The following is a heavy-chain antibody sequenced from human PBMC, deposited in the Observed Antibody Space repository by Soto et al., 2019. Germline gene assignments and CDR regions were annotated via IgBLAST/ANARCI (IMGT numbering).Heavy chain of an antibody. CDR1: GFTFSSYA. CDR3: AKVGIAVVPWYYYYMDV. Sequence: EVQLLESGGGLVQPGGSLRVSCAASGFTFSSYAMSWVRQAPGKGLEWVSGISGSGGSTDYADSVKGRFTISRDNSKNTLYLQMNSLRAEDTAVYYCAKVGIAVVPWYYYYMDVWGKGTTVTVSS. V-gene: IGHV3-23*01. J-gene: IGHJ6*03. CDR2: ISGSGGST. D-gene: IGHD2-2*01.